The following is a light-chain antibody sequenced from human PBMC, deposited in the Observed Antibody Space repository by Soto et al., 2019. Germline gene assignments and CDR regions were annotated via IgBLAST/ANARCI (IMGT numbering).Light chain of an antibody. V-gene: IGLV1-44*01. J-gene: IGLJ1*01. Sequence: QSVLTQPPSASGTPGQRVTISCSGSSSNIGTNTVNWYLQLPGTAPKLLIYNNNQRPSGVPERFSGSKSGTSASLAISGLQSEDEANYYCAAWDDSLNGFVLFGSGNKVTVL. CDR3: AAWDDSLNGFVL. CDR1: SSNIGTNT. CDR2: NNN.